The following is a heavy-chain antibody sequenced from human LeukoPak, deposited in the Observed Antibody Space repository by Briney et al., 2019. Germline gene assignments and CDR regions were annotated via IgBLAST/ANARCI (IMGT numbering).Heavy chain of an antibody. CDR1: GYSFTSYY. D-gene: IGHD2-21*01. Sequence: GASVEVSCKTSGYSFTSYYMHWVRQAPGQGLEWMGIINPSGGYTTYAQKFQGRVTMTRDTSTSTVYMELNSLIFEDTAVYYCARDTSGVSEAWNYFDCWGQGTLVTVSS. V-gene: IGHV1-46*01. CDR3: ARDTSGVSEAWNYFDC. J-gene: IGHJ4*02. CDR2: INPSGGYT.